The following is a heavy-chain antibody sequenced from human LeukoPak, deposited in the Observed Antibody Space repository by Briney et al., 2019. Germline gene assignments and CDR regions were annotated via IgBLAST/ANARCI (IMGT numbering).Heavy chain of an antibody. CDR2: MSGSGGST. V-gene: IGHV3-23*01. D-gene: IGHD4-17*01. J-gene: IGHJ6*02. CDR3: ARVRYGELDV. Sequence: GGSLRLSCTGSGFAFSAYAMTWVRQVPGKGLEWVSSMSGSGGSTYYADSVKGRFTISRDDSKNTLYLQMNSLRAEDTAVYYCARVRYGELDVWGQGTTVTVSS. CDR1: GFAFSAYA.